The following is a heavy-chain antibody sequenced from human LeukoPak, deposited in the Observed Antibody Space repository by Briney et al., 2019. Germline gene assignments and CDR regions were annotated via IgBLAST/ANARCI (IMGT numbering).Heavy chain of an antibody. J-gene: IGHJ3*02. D-gene: IGHD3-22*01. CDR1: GYTFTGYY. Sequence: ASVKVSRKASGYTFTGYYMHWVRQAPGQGLEWMGWINPNSGGTNYAQRFQDRVTMTWDTSISTANMELSRLKSDDTAVYYCARDRADNFDSSGYYPDAFDIWGQGTMVTVS. V-gene: IGHV1-2*02. CDR3: ARDRADNFDSSGYYPDAFDI. CDR2: INPNSGGT.